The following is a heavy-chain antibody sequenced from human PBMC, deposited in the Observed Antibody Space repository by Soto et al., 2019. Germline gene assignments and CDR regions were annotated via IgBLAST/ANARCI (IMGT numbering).Heavy chain of an antibody. CDR1: GLTFRTYT. D-gene: IGHD2-15*01. J-gene: IGHJ6*02. V-gene: IGHV3-21*01. Sequence: GGSLRLSCVASGLTFRTYTMNWVRQAPGKGLEWVSGIRGFSPYTFYAESVKGRFTISRDNAKNSLYLQMNSLGVEDTAVYYCARDRGYDAHDYYYNAMDVWGQGTTVTVS. CDR3: ARDRGYDAHDYYYNAMDV. CDR2: IRGFSPYT.